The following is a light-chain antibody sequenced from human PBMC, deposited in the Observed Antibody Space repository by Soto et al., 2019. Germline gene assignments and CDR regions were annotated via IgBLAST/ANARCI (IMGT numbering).Light chain of an antibody. Sequence: DIQMTQSPSTLSASVGDRVPITCRASQSISSWLAWYQQKPGKAPKLLIYDASSLESGVPSRFSGSGSGTEFTLTISSLQPEDFAVYYCQQYYNWPRTFGQGTKVDIK. CDR1: QSISSW. J-gene: IGKJ1*01. V-gene: IGKV1-5*01. CDR3: QQYYNWPRT. CDR2: DAS.